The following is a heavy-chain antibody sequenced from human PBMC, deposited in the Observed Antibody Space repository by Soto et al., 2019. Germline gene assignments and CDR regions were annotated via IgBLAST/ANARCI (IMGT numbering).Heavy chain of an antibody. V-gene: IGHV1-3*01. Sequence: QVQLVQSGAEVKKPGASVKLSCKASGYTFTNYAMHWVRQAPGQRLEWMGWINGGYGNTEYSQKFQGRVTITRDTSARTGYMELSSLRSDATAVYYCASSSPSTTVYGYWGQGTLVTVSS. D-gene: IGHD4-17*01. CDR3: ASSSPSTTVYGY. CDR2: INGGYGNT. J-gene: IGHJ4*02. CDR1: GYTFTNYA.